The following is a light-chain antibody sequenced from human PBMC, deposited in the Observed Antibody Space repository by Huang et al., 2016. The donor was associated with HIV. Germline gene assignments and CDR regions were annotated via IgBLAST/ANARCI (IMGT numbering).Light chain of an antibody. CDR3: QQRSNWPPGYT. Sequence: EIVLTQSPATLSLSPGERATLSCRASQSVSSHLAWYQQKPGQAPRLLIYDASNRATSIPARFSGSGYGTDFTLTISSLEPEDFAVYYCQQRSNWPPGYTFGQGTKLEIK. CDR1: QSVSSH. CDR2: DAS. V-gene: IGKV3-11*01. J-gene: IGKJ2*01.